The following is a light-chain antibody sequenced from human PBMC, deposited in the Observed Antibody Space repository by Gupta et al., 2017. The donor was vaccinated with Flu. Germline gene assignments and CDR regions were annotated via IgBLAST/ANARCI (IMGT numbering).Light chain of an antibody. Sequence: SALPQPASVAGSPGQSITISCTGTSSDVGGYNYVSWYQQHPGKAPKLMIYEVSHWPSGDSRRFSGSKSGNTASLTISGRQAEDEADYYCSSYTSSSTVVFGGGTKLSVL. CDR3: SSYTSSSTVV. J-gene: IGLJ2*01. V-gene: IGLV2-14*01. CDR2: EVS. CDR1: SSDVGGYNY.